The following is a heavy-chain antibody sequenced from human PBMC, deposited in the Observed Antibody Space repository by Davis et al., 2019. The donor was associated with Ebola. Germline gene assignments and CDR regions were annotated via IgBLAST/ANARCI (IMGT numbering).Heavy chain of an antibody. V-gene: IGHV7-4-1*02. CDR3: ARDRCSGGSCYYDY. D-gene: IGHD2-15*01. Sequence: ASVKVSCNASGYTFTSYAMNWVRQAPGQGLEWMGWINTNTGNPTYAQGFTGRFVFSLDTSVSTAYLQISSLKAEDTAVYYCARDRCSGGSCYYDYWGQGTLVTVSS. CDR2: INTNTGNP. CDR1: GYTFTSYA. J-gene: IGHJ4*02.